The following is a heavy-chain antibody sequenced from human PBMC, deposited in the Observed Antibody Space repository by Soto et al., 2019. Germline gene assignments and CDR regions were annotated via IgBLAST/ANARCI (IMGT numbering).Heavy chain of an antibody. CDR1: GGSITSGSVF. J-gene: IGHJ4*02. D-gene: IGHD1-26*01. Sequence: QLQLQESGPGLVKPSETLSLTCTVSGGSITSGSVFWGWIRQPPGKGLEWIGTIYYRGTTFYNPSLKSRVTVSVATSKNQFSLNLSSVTAADTAVYYCARWDSWYSGSYVDYWGQGTLVTVSS. CDR2: IYYRGTT. V-gene: IGHV4-39*01. CDR3: ARWDSWYSGSYVDY.